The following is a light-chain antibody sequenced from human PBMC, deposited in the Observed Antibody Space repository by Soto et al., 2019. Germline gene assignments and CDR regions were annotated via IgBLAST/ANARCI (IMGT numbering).Light chain of an antibody. V-gene: IGLV1-47*01. CDR1: SSNIGSNY. Sequence: HSVLTQPPSASGTPVQRVTISCSGSSSNIGSNYVYWYQQLPGTAPKLLIYRNNQRPSGVPDRFSGYKSGTSASLAISGLRSEDEADYYCAAWDDSLSGTVFGGGTKVTVL. J-gene: IGLJ3*02. CDR2: RNN. CDR3: AAWDDSLSGTV.